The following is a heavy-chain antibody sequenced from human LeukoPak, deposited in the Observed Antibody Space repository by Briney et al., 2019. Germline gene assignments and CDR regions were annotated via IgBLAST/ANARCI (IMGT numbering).Heavy chain of an antibody. CDR2: INHSGST. J-gene: IGHJ2*01. CDR1: GGSFSGYY. D-gene: IGHD4-23*01. Sequence: SETLSLTCAVYGGSFSGYYWSWIRQPPGKGLEWIGEINHSGSTNYNPSLKSRVTISVDTSKNQFSLTLSSVTAADTAVYYCARDSYAYGGNSELWYFDLWGRGTLVTVSS. V-gene: IGHV4-34*01. CDR3: ARDSYAYGGNSELWYFDL.